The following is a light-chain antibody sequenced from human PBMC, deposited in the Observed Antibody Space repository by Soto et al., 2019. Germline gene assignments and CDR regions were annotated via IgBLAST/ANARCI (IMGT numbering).Light chain of an antibody. CDR3: ATWDDGPNGYWM. J-gene: IGLJ3*02. CDR1: SSNIAGNT. CDR2: IND. Sequence: QSVLTQPPSLSGTPGQRVTISCSGSSSNIAGNTVHWYQHLPGTAPKLLIYINDQRPSGVPERFSGSKSGTSASLAISGLQSEDEADYYCATWDDGPNGYWMFGGGTKLTVL. V-gene: IGLV1-44*01.